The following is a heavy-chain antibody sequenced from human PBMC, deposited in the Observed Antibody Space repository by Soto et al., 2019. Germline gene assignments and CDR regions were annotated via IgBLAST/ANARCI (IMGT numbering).Heavy chain of an antibody. CDR3: ARGHYRYAMDV. CDR2: INHSGST. V-gene: IGHV4-30-2*01. CDR1: GGSISTGVYS. J-gene: IGHJ6*02. Sequence: PSETLSLTCDVSGGSISTGVYSWNWIRQPPGKGLEWVGYINHSGSTYDNPSLKSRVTMSVNRSKNQFSLNLTSVTAADTAVYFCARGHYRYAMDVWGQGTTVTLSS.